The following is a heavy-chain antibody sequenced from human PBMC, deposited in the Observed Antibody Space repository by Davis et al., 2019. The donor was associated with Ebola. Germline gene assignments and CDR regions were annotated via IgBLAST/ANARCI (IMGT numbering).Heavy chain of an antibody. CDR1: AGTFSSYT. CDR3: ATPARSIVVVTADDAFDI. CDR2: IIPILGIA. V-gene: IGHV1-69*02. D-gene: IGHD2-21*02. Sequence: SVKVSCKASAGTFSSYTISWVRQAPGQGLEWMGRIIPILGIANYAQKFQGRVTITADKSTSTAYMELSSLRSEDTAVYYCATPARSIVVVTADDAFDIWGQGTMVTVSS. J-gene: IGHJ3*02.